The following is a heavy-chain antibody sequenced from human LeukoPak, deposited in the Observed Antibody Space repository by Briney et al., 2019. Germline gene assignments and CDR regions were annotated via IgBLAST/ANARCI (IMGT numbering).Heavy chain of an antibody. CDR3: AKDNSREVAGMFVDY. CDR2: ISGSGGST. J-gene: IGHJ4*02. D-gene: IGHD6-19*01. CDR1: GFTFSSYA. V-gene: IGHV3-23*01. Sequence: GGSLRLSCAASGFTFSSYAMSWVRQAPGKGPEWVSAISGSGGSTYYADSVKGRFTISRDNSKNTLYLQMNSLRAEDTAVYYCAKDNSREVAGMFVDYWGQGTLVTVSS.